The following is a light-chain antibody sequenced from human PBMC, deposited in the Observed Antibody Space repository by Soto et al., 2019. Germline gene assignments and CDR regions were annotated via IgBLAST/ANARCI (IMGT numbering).Light chain of an antibody. CDR1: QSVSSN. Sequence: EIVITQSPSTLSVSPGERATFSCRASQSVSSNLAWYQQKPGQAPRLLIYGASTRATGIPARFSGSGSGTDFTLTISRLEPEDFAVYYCQQYGNSLPWTFGQGTKVDIK. CDR3: QQYGNSLPWT. CDR2: GAS. V-gene: IGKV3-15*01. J-gene: IGKJ1*01.